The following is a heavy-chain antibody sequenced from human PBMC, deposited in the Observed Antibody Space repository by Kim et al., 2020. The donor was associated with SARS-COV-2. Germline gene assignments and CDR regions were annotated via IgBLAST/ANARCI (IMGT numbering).Heavy chain of an antibody. CDR1: GLTFSSYW. Sequence: GGSLRLSCAASGLTFSSYWMSWVRQAPGKGLEWVAHIKEDGTDKYYVDSVKGRFTISRDNAKNSLYLQMNSLRAEDTAVYYCAVDLGYCSGGNCYSVFDYWGQGTLVTVSS. V-gene: IGHV3-7*03. J-gene: IGHJ4*02. CDR2: IKEDGTDK. D-gene: IGHD2-15*01. CDR3: AVDLGYCSGGNCYSVFDY.